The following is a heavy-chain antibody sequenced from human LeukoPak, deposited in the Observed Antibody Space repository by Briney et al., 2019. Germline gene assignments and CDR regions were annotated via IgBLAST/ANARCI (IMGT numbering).Heavy chain of an antibody. Sequence: GSLRLSCAASGFTFSSSAMSWVRQAPGKGLEWIGEINHSGSTNYNPSLKSRVTISVDTSKNQFSLKLSSVTAADTAVYYCARGGPSTIFGAVDSLYYYYGMDVWGQGTTVTVSS. CDR3: ARGGPSTIFGAVDSLYYYYGMDV. CDR1: GFTFSSSA. CDR2: INHSGST. D-gene: IGHD3-3*01. J-gene: IGHJ6*02. V-gene: IGHV4-34*01.